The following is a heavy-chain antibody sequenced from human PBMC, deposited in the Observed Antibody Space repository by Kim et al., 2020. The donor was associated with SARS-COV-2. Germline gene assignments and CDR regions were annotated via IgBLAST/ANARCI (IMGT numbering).Heavy chain of an antibody. J-gene: IGHJ5*01. D-gene: IGHD3-3*01. CDR1: GYTFTSYA. CDR3: ASTFWSGYTSWFDP. Sequence: ASVKVSCKASGYTFTSYAMNWVRQAPGQGLEWMGWINTNTGNPTYAQGFTGRFVFSLDTSVSTAYLQISSLKAEDTAVYYCASTFWSGYTSWFDPWGQGTPVTVSS. V-gene: IGHV7-4-1*02. CDR2: INTNTGNP.